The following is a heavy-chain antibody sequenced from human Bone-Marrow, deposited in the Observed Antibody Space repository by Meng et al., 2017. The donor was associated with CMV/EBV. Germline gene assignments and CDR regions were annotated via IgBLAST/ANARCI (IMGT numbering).Heavy chain of an antibody. J-gene: IGHJ5*02. Sequence: RVTYVVSGFRVSANYMSWVRQAPGKGLEWVSVIYAGGGTGYADSVKGRFTISGDNSKNTLYLQMNSLRAEDTAVYCCAKDYYQRGGPWGQGTLVTVSS. CDR1: GFRVSANY. D-gene: IGHD3-22*01. CDR2: IYAGGGT. V-gene: IGHV3-53*01. CDR3: AKDYYQRGGP.